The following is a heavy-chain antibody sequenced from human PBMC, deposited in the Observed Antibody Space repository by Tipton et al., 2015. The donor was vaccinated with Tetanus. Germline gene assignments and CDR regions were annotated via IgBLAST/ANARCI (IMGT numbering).Heavy chain of an antibody. J-gene: IGHJ4*02. V-gene: IGHV4-61*01. D-gene: IGHD6-13*01. Sequence: LRLSCTVSGGSLNSGTFYWDWIRQPPGKGLEWIGFVYYTGSTSHNPSLGSRVAISLDTSKNQFSLKLTSVTAADTAMYFCAGGWYFHSWGQGTQVTVSS. CDR3: AGGWYFHS. CDR2: VYYTGST. CDR1: GGSLNSGTFY.